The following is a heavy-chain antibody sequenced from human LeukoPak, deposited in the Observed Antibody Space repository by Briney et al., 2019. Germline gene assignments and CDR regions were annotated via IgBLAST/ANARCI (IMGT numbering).Heavy chain of an antibody. Sequence: ASVKVSCKASGYSFTTYDINWVRQATGQGLEWMGWMNLKSGYTGYAQKFQGRVTITRDTSTSTVYMELSSLRSEDTAVYYCARVAGSIDYWGQETLVTVSS. CDR1: GYSFTTYD. CDR3: ARVAGSIDY. V-gene: IGHV1-8*03. J-gene: IGHJ4*02. D-gene: IGHD1-26*01. CDR2: MNLKSGYT.